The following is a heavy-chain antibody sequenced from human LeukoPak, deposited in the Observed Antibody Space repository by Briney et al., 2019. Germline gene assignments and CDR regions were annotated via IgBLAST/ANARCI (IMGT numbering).Heavy chain of an antibody. V-gene: IGHV4-39*07. CDR1: GGSITKNGYY. Sequence: SSETLSLTCSVSGGSITKNGYYWGWLRQSPETGLEWIGSMHYSGSTYYNPSLNSRVTISVDTSKNQFSLKLTSVTAADTAVYYCCGSGWFAGPFGYWGQGALVTVPS. D-gene: IGHD6-19*01. J-gene: IGHJ4*02. CDR2: MHYSGST. CDR3: CGSGWFAGPFGY.